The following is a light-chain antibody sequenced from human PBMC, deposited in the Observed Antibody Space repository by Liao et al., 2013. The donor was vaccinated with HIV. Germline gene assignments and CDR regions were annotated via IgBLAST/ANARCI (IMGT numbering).Light chain of an antibody. J-gene: IGLJ3*02. CDR3: YSTDSGANHPWM. CDR2: EDS. CDR1: NIGSKS. V-gene: IGLV3-10*01. Sequence: SYVLTQPPSVSVAPGKTARITCGGNNIGSKSVHWYQQKPGQAPVLVVYEDSKRPSGIPERFSGSTSGTMATLTITGAQVEDEADYYCYSTDSGANHPWMFGGGTRLTVL.